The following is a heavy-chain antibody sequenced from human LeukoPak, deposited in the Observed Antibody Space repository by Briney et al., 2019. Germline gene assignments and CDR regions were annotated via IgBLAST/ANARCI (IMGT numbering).Heavy chain of an antibody. CDR3: AKDATYYYDSGNYYYMDV. CDR1: GFTFSSYG. CDR2: IRYSGSNK. V-gene: IGHV3-30*02. D-gene: IGHD3-10*01. Sequence: GGSLRLSCSASGFTFSSYGMHLVRQAPGKGLEWVTFIRYSGSNKYYADSVKGRFTISRDNSKNTLYLQTNSLRAEDTAVYYCAKDATYYYDSGNYYYMDVWGKGTTVTVSS. J-gene: IGHJ6*03.